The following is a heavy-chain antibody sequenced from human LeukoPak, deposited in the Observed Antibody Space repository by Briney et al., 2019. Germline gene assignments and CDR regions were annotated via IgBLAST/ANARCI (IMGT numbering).Heavy chain of an antibody. V-gene: IGHV3-30-3*01. CDR1: GFSFSTYA. CDR2: ISNDGITT. CDR3: AKAVNRDGYNYSPHYYFDY. Sequence: GGSLRLSCAASGFSFSTYAMYWVRQAPGKGLECVALISNDGITTYYADSVKGRFTISRDNSKNTLYLQMNSLRAEDTAVYYCAKAVNRDGYNYSPHYYFDYWGQGTLVTVSS. D-gene: IGHD5-24*01. J-gene: IGHJ4*02.